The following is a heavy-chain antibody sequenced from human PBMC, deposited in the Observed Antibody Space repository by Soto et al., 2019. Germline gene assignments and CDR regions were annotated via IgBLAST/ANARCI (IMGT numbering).Heavy chain of an antibody. J-gene: IGHJ3*02. Sequence: GGSLRLSCAASGFTFSSYGMHRVRQAPGKGLEWVAVISYDGTNNYYTESVKGRFTISRDNSKNTLFLQMNSLRAEDTAVYFCAKGDCSGDSCYFSAFDIWGQGTMVTVSS. CDR1: GFTFSSYG. V-gene: IGHV3-30*18. D-gene: IGHD2-15*01. CDR3: AKGDCSGDSCYFSAFDI. CDR2: ISYDGTNN.